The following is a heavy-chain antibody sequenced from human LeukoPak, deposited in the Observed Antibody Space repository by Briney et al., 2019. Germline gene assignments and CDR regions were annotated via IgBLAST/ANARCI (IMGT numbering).Heavy chain of an antibody. CDR3: AKAPERLVVAIYYFDY. D-gene: IGHD2-15*01. CDR1: GFTFSSYR. Sequence: GGSLRLSCAASGFTFSSYRMNWVRQAPGKGLEWVSAISGSGGSTYYADSVKGRFTISRDNSKNTLYLQMNSLRAEDTAVYYCAKAPERLVVAIYYFDYWGQGTLVTVSS. CDR2: ISGSGGST. V-gene: IGHV3-23*01. J-gene: IGHJ4*02.